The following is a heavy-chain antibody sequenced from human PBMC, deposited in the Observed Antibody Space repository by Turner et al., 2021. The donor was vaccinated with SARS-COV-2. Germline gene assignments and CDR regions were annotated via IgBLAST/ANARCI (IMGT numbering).Heavy chain of an antibody. CDR3: AKAGGGGFYYYYMDV. Sequence: QVQLVESGGGVVRPGRSLRLSCASSGFTFSSYGMHWVRQAAGKGLEWVAVRSYDGSNKYDANSVKGRFTISRDNSKNTLYLQMNSLRDEDTAVYYCAKAGGGGFYYYYMDVWGKGTTVTFSS. J-gene: IGHJ6*03. V-gene: IGHV3-30*18. D-gene: IGHD2-21*01. CDR2: RSYDGSNK. CDR1: GFTFSSYG.